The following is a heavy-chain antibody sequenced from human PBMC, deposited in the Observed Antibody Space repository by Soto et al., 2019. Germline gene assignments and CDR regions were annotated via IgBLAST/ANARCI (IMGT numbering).Heavy chain of an antibody. Sequence: QVQLVQSGAEVKKPGSSVKVSCKASGGTFSSYTISWVRQAPGQGLEWMGRIIPILGIANYAQKFQGRVTITADKSTSTAYMQLSSLRSEDTAVYYCASIRSSGDYVGAFDIWGQGTMVTVSS. V-gene: IGHV1-69*02. J-gene: IGHJ3*02. CDR3: ASIRSSGDYVGAFDI. CDR1: GGTFSSYT. CDR2: IIPILGIA. D-gene: IGHD4-17*01.